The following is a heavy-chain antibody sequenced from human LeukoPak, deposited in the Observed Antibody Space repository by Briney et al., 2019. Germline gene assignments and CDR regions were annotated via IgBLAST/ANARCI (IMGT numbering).Heavy chain of an antibody. CDR1: GFNFSSYW. Sequence: GGSLRLSCAASGFNFSSYWMHWVRQPPGKGLVWVSRISTDGSSTSYADSVKGRFTISRDNAKNTLYLQMNSLRAEDTAVYYCARAGRYSDYPGGFDMWGQGTMVTVSS. V-gene: IGHV3-74*01. D-gene: IGHD4-11*01. CDR2: ISTDGSST. CDR3: ARAGRYSDYPGGFDM. J-gene: IGHJ3*02.